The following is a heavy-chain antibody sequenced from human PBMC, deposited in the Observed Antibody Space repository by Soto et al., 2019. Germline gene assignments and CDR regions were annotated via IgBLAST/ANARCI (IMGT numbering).Heavy chain of an antibody. CDR1: GFTFSSYA. V-gene: IGHV3-23*01. Sequence: GGSLRLSCAASGFTFSSYAMNWVRQAPGKGLEWVSGVSASGLNTDYADPVKGRFYISRDNSKNTLYLQMNSLRAEDTAVYYCAKGGAQLLHYNWFDPWGQGTLVTVSS. J-gene: IGHJ5*02. D-gene: IGHD2-2*01. CDR2: VSASGLNT. CDR3: AKGGAQLLHYNWFDP.